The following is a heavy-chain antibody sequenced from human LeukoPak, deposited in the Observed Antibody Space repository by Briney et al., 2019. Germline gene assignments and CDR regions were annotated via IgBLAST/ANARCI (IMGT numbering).Heavy chain of an antibody. Sequence: GGSLRLSCAASGFTFDIYWMTWVRQAPGKGLGWVANINQDGSKKFYVDSVKGRFTISRDNAKNSLFLQMNSLRAEDTAVYYCARVVYDSYVWGSYRLPDYWGQGTLVTVSS. CDR2: INQDGSKK. CDR1: GFTFDIYW. J-gene: IGHJ4*02. V-gene: IGHV3-7*01. D-gene: IGHD3-16*02. CDR3: ARVVYDSYVWGSYRLPDY.